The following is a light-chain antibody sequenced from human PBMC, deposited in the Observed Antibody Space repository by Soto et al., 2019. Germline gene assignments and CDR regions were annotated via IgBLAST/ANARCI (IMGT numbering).Light chain of an antibody. CDR2: KAS. Sequence: DIQMTQSPSTQSASVGDRVTITCRASQRISTWLAWYQQKPGKAPKLLVYKASTLERGVPSRFSGSGSGTEFTLTISSLQPHDFATYYCQQYNSYSTFGQGTKVEIK. V-gene: IGKV1-5*03. CDR1: QRISTW. CDR3: QQYNSYST. J-gene: IGKJ1*01.